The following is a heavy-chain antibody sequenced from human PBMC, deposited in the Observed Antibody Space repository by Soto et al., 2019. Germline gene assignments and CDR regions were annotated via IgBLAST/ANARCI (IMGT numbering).Heavy chain of an antibody. Sequence: QVQLVQSGAEVRKPGASVTVSCRSSGDSFNDYYIHWARQAPGQGFEWMGWINPNGGVTKYAQKFQAWVRMTRDTSVRTVYMQLSRLRSDDTAVYYCARESGGATATLDYYYFYMDVWGTGTTVTVSS. V-gene: IGHV1-2*04. D-gene: IGHD5-12*01. CDR2: INPNGGVT. J-gene: IGHJ6*03. CDR3: ARESGGATATLDYYYFYMDV. CDR1: GDSFNDYY.